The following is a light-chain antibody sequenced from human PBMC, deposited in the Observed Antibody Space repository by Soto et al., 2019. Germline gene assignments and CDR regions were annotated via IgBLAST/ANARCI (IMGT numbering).Light chain of an antibody. V-gene: IGKV3-20*01. CDR1: QSVSSSY. J-gene: IGKJ2*01. Sequence: EIVLTQSPGTLSLSPGERATLSCRASQSVSSSYLAWYQQKPGQAPRLLIYGASSRATATPDRFSGSGCGTDFYLTISRLGPEDFAVYYCQQYGSSPPRYTFGQGTKMEIK. CDR3: QQYGSSPPRYT. CDR2: GAS.